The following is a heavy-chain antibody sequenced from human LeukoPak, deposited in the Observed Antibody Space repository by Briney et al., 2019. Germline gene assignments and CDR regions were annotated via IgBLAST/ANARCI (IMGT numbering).Heavy chain of an antibody. V-gene: IGHV3-66*01. CDR2: IYSGGST. Sequence: GGSLRLSCAASGFIFYNARVSWVCQARGEGLEWVSVIYSGGSTYYADSVKSRFTISRDNSKNTLYHQMNSLRAEDTAVYYSARFVLEWPHAFDIWGRGTRVTVSS. CDR3: ARFVLEWPHAFDI. D-gene: IGHD3-3*01. CDR1: GFIFYNAR. J-gene: IGHJ3*02.